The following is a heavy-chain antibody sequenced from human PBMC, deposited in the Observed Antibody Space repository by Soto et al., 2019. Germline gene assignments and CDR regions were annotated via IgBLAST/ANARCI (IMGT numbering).Heavy chain of an antibody. CDR1: GFSFSDYE. J-gene: IGHJ6*02. Sequence: PGGSLRPSCAASGFSFSDYEVNWVRQTPGKGLEWLSYISSSGGTIKYADSVKGRFTISRDNAKNSLYLQMHSLRADDTAVYYCARDAFEIYYKFGLDVWGQGTPVTVS. CDR2: ISSSGGTI. CDR3: ARDAFEIYYKFGLDV. V-gene: IGHV3-48*03. D-gene: IGHD3-10*01.